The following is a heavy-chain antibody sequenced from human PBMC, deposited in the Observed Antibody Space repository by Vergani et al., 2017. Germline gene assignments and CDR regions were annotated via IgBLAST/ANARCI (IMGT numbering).Heavy chain of an antibody. CDR2: INHSGST. CDR3: ARGPGGYMDV. V-gene: IGHV4-30-2*01. Sequence: QLQLQESGSGLVKPSQTLSLTCAVSGGSISSGGYYWSWIRQPPGKGLEWIGEINHSGSTNYNPSLKSRVTISVDTSKNQFSLKLSSVTAADTAVYYCARGPGGYMDVWGKGTTVTVSS. D-gene: IGHD3-10*01. CDR1: GGSISSGGYY. J-gene: IGHJ6*03.